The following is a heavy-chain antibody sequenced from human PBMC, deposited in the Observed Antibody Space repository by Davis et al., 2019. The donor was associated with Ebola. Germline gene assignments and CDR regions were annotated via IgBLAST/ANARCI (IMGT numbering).Heavy chain of an antibody. Sequence: GESLKISCAASGFTFSSYGMHWVRQAPGKGLEWVAVISYDGSNKYYADSVKGRFTISRDNSKNTLSLQMNSLRAEDTAVYYCARRADYWGQGTLVTVSS. CDR1: GFTFSSYG. CDR2: ISYDGSNK. J-gene: IGHJ4*02. CDR3: ARRADY. V-gene: IGHV3-30*03.